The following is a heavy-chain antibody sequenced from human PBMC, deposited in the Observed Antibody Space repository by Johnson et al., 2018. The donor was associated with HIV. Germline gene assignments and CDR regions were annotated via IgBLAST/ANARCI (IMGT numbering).Heavy chain of an antibody. V-gene: IGHV3-9*01. Sequence: VQLVESGGGLVQPVGSLRLSCAVSGFTFDNFAMHWVRQAPGKGLEWVSSISLDSGTIGYADSVKGRFTISRDNAKNSLYLQMNSLKAEDTGVYYCARDSTPWGGEHVGYAFDLWGRGTLVTISS. CDR1: GFTFDNFA. CDR3: ARDSTPWGGEHVGYAFDL. J-gene: IGHJ3*01. CDR2: ISLDSGTI. D-gene: IGHD4-17*01.